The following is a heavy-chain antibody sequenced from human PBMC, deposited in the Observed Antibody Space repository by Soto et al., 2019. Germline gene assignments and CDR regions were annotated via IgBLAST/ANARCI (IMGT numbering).Heavy chain of an antibody. CDR3: AREYTYGSNFFDC. Sequence: SETLCLTCTVSGGSISSAAYYWSWIRQHPGKGLEWIGYISHSGSTYYTPSLKSRVIISADTSKNQFSLNLTSVTVADTAVYYCAREYTYGSNFFDCWGQGALVTVSS. CDR2: ISHSGST. D-gene: IGHD5-18*01. CDR1: GGSISSAAYY. V-gene: IGHV4-31*03. J-gene: IGHJ4*02.